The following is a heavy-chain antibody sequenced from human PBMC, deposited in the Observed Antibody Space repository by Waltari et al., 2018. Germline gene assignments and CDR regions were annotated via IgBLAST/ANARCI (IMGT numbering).Heavy chain of an antibody. CDR3: ARHWKRNGYRFDP. D-gene: IGHD5-12*01. Sequence: QLQLQESGPGLMKPSETLSLTCTVSGGSISRGSYYWGWIRQSPGKGLEWIASIDYTGTNYYNPTLESRVTISGDTSKNQFSLRLSSVTAADTAVYYCARHWKRNGYRFDPWGQGTLVTVSS. V-gene: IGHV4-39*01. CDR2: IDYTGTN. J-gene: IGHJ5*02. CDR1: GGSISRGSYY.